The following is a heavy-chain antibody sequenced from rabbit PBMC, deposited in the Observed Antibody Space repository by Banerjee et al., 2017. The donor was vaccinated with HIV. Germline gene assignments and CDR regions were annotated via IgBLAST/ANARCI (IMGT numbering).Heavy chain of an antibody. V-gene: IGHV1S43*01. CDR1: GFTLSSYW. CDR3: ARGQSTYVGYDYGRPYKL. CDR2: IYTGSSGKT. Sequence: QQQLEESGGGLVKPGGPLTLTCKASGFTLSSYWMSWVRQAPGKGLEWIGTIYTGSSGKTYYASWVNGRFSISRSTSLNTVTLQMTRLTAADTATYFCARGQSTYVGYDYGRPYKLWGQGTLVTVS. J-gene: IGHJ3*01. D-gene: IGHD6-1*01.